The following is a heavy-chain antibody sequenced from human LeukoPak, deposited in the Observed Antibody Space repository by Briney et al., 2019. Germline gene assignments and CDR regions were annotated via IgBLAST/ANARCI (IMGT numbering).Heavy chain of an antibody. CDR3: AKVRRSNSGSSGSYYFDY. J-gene: IGHJ4*02. D-gene: IGHD1-26*01. V-gene: IGHV1-2*02. CDR1: GYTFTDYY. CDR2: INPHSGGT. Sequence: ASVKVSCKASGYTFTDYYMHWVRQAPGQGLEWMGWINPHSGGTDHAQKFQGRVTMTRDTSISTAYMELSRLRSDDTAVYYCAKVRRSNSGSSGSYYFDYWGQGTLVTVSS.